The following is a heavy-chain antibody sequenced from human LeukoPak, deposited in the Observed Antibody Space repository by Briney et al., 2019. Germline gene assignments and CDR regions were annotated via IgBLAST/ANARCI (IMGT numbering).Heavy chain of an antibody. V-gene: IGHV4-59*01. CDR3: ARGQSSGYYTALRPVGLDAFDI. J-gene: IGHJ3*02. CDR2: IYYSGST. CDR1: GGSISSYY. D-gene: IGHD3-22*01. Sequence: SETLSLTCTVSGGSISSYYWSWIRQPPGKGLEWIGYIYYSGSTNYNPSLKSRVTISVDTSKNQFSLKLSSVTAADTAVYYCARGQSSGYYTALRPVGLDAFDIWGQGTMVTVSS.